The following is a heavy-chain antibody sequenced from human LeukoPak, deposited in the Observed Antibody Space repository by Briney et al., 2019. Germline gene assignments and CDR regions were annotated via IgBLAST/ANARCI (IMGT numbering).Heavy chain of an antibody. V-gene: IGHV1-8*01. Sequence: GASVKVSCKASGYTFTSYDINWVRQATGQGLEWMGWMNPNSGNTGYAQKFQGRVTMTRDTSISTAYMELSSLRSEDTAVYYCARGGEGLNYYYGMDVWGQGTTVTVSS. CDR3: ARGGEGLNYYYGMDV. D-gene: IGHD2-21*01. J-gene: IGHJ6*02. CDR1: GYTFTSYD. CDR2: MNPNSGNT.